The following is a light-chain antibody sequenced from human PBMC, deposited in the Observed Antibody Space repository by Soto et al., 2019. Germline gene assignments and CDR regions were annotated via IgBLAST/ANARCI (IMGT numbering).Light chain of an antibody. V-gene: IGKV1-5*01. J-gene: IGKJ1*01. Sequence: DIQMTQSPSTLSASVRDRVTITCRASQSISNYLAWYQPKPGKAPKLLIYDASNLESGVPSRFSGSGSGTEFTLTISSLQPDDFATYYCQQYNSYSATFGQGTKVDIK. CDR3: QQYNSYSAT. CDR1: QSISNY. CDR2: DAS.